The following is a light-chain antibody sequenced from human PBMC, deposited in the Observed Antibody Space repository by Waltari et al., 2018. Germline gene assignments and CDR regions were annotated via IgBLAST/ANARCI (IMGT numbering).Light chain of an antibody. CDR3: QQTYSASLS. J-gene: IGKJ4*01. V-gene: IGKV1-12*01. Sequence: DIQMTQSPSSVSASVGDRVTITCRASQGISSWLAWYQQKPGTAPKLLIYAASDLESGAPSRFSGSGAGTVFTLTINSLQPEDLSIYYCQQTYSASLSFGGGTKVEMK. CDR1: QGISSW. CDR2: AAS.